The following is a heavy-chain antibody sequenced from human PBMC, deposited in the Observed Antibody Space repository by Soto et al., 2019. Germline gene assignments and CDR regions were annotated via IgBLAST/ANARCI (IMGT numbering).Heavy chain of an antibody. V-gene: IGHV4-34*01. Sequence: PSETLSLTCAVYGGSFSGYYWSWIRQPPGKGLEWIGEINHSGSTNYNPSLKSRVTISVDTSKNQFSLKLSSVTAADTAVYYCARGRVATAGYYYYGMDVWGRGTTVTVSS. D-gene: IGHD5-12*01. CDR1: GGSFSGYY. J-gene: IGHJ6*02. CDR2: INHSGST. CDR3: ARGRVATAGYYYYGMDV.